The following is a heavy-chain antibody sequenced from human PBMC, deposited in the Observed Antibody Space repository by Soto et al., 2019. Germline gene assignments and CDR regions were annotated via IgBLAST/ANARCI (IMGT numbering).Heavy chain of an antibody. Sequence: GGSLILSCAASGFTSSNYWMHWVRQAPGKGLVWVSRIKSDGSSTSYADSVKGRFTISRDNAKNTLDLQMHGLRAEDMAVYYCESSPPWESFPYYHSVMDVWGQGTTVPVSS. D-gene: IGHD1-26*01. J-gene: IGHJ6*02. CDR3: ESSPPWESFPYYHSVMDV. CDR2: IKSDGSST. CDR1: GFTSSNYW. V-gene: IGHV3-74*01.